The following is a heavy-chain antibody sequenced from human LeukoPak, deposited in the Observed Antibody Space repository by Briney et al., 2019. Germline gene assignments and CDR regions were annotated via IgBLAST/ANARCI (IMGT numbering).Heavy chain of an antibody. J-gene: IGHJ4*02. Sequence: PGGSLRLSCAASGFTFSSYWMSWVRQAPGKGLEWVANIKQDGSEKYYVDSVKGRFTISRDNAKNSLYLQMNSLRAEDTAVYYCAREFNRDGYNLFDYWGQGTLVTVSS. CDR1: GFTFSSYW. CDR2: IKQDGSEK. V-gene: IGHV3-7*01. CDR3: AREFNRDGYNLFDY. D-gene: IGHD5-24*01.